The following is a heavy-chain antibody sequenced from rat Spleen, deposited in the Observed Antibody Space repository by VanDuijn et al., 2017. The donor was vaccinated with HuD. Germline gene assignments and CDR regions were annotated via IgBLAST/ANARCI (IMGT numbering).Heavy chain of an antibody. Sequence: EVQLVESGGGLVQPGRSLKLSCAASGFIFNNYYMVWVRQAPTKGLEWVAYISTAGSNTFYRDSVKGRFTISRDNAKNILYLQMDNLRSEDTATYYCTRHLTENSYFEYWGQGVMVTVSS. J-gene: IGHJ2*01. D-gene: IGHD1-7*01. CDR2: ISTAGSNT. V-gene: IGHV5-27*01. CDR1: GFIFNNYY. CDR3: TRHLTENSYFEY.